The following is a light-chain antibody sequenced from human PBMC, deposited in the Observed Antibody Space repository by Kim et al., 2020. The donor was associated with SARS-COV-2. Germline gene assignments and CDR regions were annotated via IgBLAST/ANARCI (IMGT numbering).Light chain of an antibody. V-gene: IGLV2-14*03. CDR2: DVS. Sequence: QSALTQPASVSGSPGQSITISCTGTSSDIDFYNCVSWYQQHPGKAPTLMIYDVSNRPSGVSTRFSGSKSGNTASLTISGLQAEDEADYFCGSCRTTGTVLFGGGTQLTVL. J-gene: IGLJ2*01. CDR1: SSDIDFYNC. CDR3: GSCRTTGTVL.